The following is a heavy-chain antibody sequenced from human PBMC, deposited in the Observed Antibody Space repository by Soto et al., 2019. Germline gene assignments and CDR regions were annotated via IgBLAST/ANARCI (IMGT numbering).Heavy chain of an antibody. CDR1: GFTFNDFE. CDR2: IDGSGATK. D-gene: IGHD3-10*01. Sequence: EVQLLESGGGLVQPGGSLRLSCGVSGFTFNDFEMNWVRQAPGKGPEWLAYIDGSGATKKYADSVRGRFTISRDNPNNSLFLQMSSLSAADTPIYYCARGFGRFNYWGQGTLVSVSS. CDR3: ARGFGRFNY. V-gene: IGHV3-48*03. J-gene: IGHJ4*02.